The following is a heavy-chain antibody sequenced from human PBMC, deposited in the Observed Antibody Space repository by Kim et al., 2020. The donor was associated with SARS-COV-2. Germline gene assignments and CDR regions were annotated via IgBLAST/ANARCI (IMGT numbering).Heavy chain of an antibody. CDR3: ARDSSGWVDY. V-gene: IGHV1-2*02. Sequence: GTTYAQKFQGRVTMTGDTSVSTAYMELSRLGSDDTAVYYCARDSSGWVDYWGQGTLVTVSS. J-gene: IGHJ4*02. D-gene: IGHD6-19*01. CDR2: GT.